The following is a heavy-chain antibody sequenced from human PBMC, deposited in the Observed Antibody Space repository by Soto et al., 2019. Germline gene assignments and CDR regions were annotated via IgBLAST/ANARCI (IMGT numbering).Heavy chain of an antibody. V-gene: IGHV4-30-2*06. Sequence: TSETLSLTCAVSGGSIRSGGFSWNWLRQSPGKGLEWFGYIYHSGSTYYNPSLKTRVTMSLDRSKNQFSLQLSSVTAADTAVFYCARGALVTIGAPPDWFDPWGQGTLVTVSS. CDR3: ARGALVTIGAPPDWFDP. J-gene: IGHJ5*02. CDR1: GGSIRSGGFS. CDR2: IYHSGST. D-gene: IGHD6-6*01.